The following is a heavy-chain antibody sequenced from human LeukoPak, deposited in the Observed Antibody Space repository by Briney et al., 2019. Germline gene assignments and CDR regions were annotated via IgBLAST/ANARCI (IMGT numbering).Heavy chain of an antibody. CDR1: GGSISSPY. D-gene: IGHD6-19*01. Sequence: SETLSLTRAVSGGSISSPYWTWIRQPPGKGLEWIGYIYYSGSTNYNPSLKSRVTISVDTSKNQFSLKLSSVTAADTAVYYCARSGEAAVAGLDYWGQGTLVTVSS. CDR2: IYYSGST. V-gene: IGHV4-59*08. J-gene: IGHJ4*02. CDR3: ARSGEAAVAGLDY.